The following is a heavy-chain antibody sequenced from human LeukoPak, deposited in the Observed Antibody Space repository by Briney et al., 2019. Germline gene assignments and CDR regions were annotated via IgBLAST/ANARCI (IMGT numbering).Heavy chain of an antibody. CDR1: GYTFTSYG. D-gene: IGHD6-19*01. Sequence: ASMKVSCKASGYTFTSYGISWVRQAPGQGLEWMGWMNPVSGKAGSAQKFQGRVTMTTDTSTSTAYMELRSLRSDDTAVYYCARDLWGIAVAGTGSDPWGQGTLVTVSS. J-gene: IGHJ5*02. V-gene: IGHV1-18*01. CDR2: MNPVSGKA. CDR3: ARDLWGIAVAGTGSDP.